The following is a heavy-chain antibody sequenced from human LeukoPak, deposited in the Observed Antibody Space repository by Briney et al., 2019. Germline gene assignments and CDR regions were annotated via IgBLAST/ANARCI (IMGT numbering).Heavy chain of an antibody. CDR2: INPSGGST. D-gene: IGHD2-2*01. CDR3: ARGPGGVPAALYYFDY. CDR1: GYTFTSYY. Sequence: ASVKVSCKASGYTFTSYYMHWVRQAPGQGLEWMGTINPSGGSTSYAQKFQGRVTMTRDTSTSTVYMELSSLRSEDTAVYYCARGPGGVPAALYYFDYWGQGTLVTVSS. J-gene: IGHJ4*02. V-gene: IGHV1-46*01.